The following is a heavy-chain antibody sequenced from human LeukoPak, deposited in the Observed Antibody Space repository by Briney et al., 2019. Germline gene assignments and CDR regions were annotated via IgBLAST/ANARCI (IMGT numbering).Heavy chain of an antibody. D-gene: IGHD4/OR15-4a*01. CDR2: MHYSGNT. J-gene: IGHJ4*02. CDR1: VASISTNTDY. Sequence: KASETLSLTCTVPVASISTNTDYWGWIRQPPGRGLEWIGSMHYSGNTYHNASLRSRVTISLDTSENQFSLKVNSVTAADTAVYYCARHKEYGGNPTFDYWGQGILITVSS. CDR3: ARHKEYGGNPTFDY. V-gene: IGHV4-39*01.